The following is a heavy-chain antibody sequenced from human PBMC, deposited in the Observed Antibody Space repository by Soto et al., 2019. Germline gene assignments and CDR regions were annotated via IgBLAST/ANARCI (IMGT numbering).Heavy chain of an antibody. CDR1: GGSITSGDYY. CDR2: IHDSGST. CDR3: ARGAGCSAEYFQH. V-gene: IGHV4-30-4*08. J-gene: IGHJ1*01. D-gene: IGHD6-19*01. Sequence: QVQLQESGPGLVKPSQTLSLTCTVSGGSITSGDYYWSWIRQPPGKGLEWIGYIHDSGSTYYNPSLKRRVTISVDTSKNQFSLRLSSVTAADTAVYYCARGAGCSAEYFQHWGQGTLVTVSS.